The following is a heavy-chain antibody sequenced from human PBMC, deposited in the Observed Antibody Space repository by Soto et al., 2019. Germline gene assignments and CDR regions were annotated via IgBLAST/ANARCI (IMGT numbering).Heavy chain of an antibody. J-gene: IGHJ4*02. CDR1: GGSISGYV. CDR3: ARGHTIFYY. CDR2: IFYSGGT. Sequence: QVQLQESGPGLVKPSETLSLTCTVSGGSISGYVWSWIRQPPGKGLEWIGNIFYSGGTNYNPSLKSRVTLSLDTSKNQFSLKLSSVTAADTAVYYCARGHTIFYYWGQGTLVTVSS. V-gene: IGHV4-59*01.